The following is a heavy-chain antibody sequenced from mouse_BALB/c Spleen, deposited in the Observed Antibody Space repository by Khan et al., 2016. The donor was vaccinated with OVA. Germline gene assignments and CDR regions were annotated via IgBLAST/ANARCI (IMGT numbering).Heavy chain of an antibody. CDR3: ARDGSRYNYAMDY. Sequence: VQLKESGPGLVKPSQSLSLTCTVTGYSITSDYAWNWIRQFPGNTLEWMGYISYSGGPNYNPSLKSRISITRETSKNPFILQLNSVTTEDTATYYCARDGSRYNYAMDYWGQGTSVTVSS. V-gene: IGHV3-2*02. J-gene: IGHJ4*01. D-gene: IGHD2-3*01. CDR2: ISYSGGP. CDR1: GYSITSDYA.